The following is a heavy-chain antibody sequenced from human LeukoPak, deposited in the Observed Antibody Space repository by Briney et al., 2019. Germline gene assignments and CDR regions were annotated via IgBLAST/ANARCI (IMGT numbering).Heavy chain of an antibody. CDR3: ARNGDYKPFDY. J-gene: IGHJ4*02. CDR2: IIPIFGTA. Sequence: ASVKVSCKASGGTFSSYAISWVRQAPGQRLEWMGGIIPIFGTANYAQKFQGRVTITADKSTSTAYMELSSLRSEDTAVYYCARNGDYKPFDYWGQRTLVTVSS. CDR1: GGTFSSYA. V-gene: IGHV1-69*06. D-gene: IGHD4-17*01.